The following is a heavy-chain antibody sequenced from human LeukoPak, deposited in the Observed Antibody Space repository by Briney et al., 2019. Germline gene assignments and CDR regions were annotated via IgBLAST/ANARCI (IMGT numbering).Heavy chain of an antibody. Sequence: ASAKVSCKASGYTFTSYAMNWVRQAPGQGLEWMGWINTNTGNPTYAQGFTGRFVFSLDTSVSTAYLQISSLKAEDTAVYYCARAGLRYALPLFDYYYYYGMDVWGQGTTVTVSS. D-gene: IGHD2-21*01. J-gene: IGHJ6*02. CDR2: INTNTGNP. CDR3: ARAGLRYALPLFDYYYYYGMDV. CDR1: GYTFTSYA. V-gene: IGHV7-4-1*02.